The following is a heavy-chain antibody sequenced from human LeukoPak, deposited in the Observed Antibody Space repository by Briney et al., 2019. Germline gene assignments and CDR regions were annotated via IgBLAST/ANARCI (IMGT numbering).Heavy chain of an antibody. V-gene: IGHV4-34*01. D-gene: IGHD6-13*01. CDR3: ARVQRGSSWSLKPIDY. CDR1: GGSFSGYY. J-gene: IGHJ4*02. CDR2: INHSGST. Sequence: SETLSLTCAVYGGSFSGYYWGWIRQPPGKGLEWIGEINHSGSTNYNPSLKSRVTISVDTSKNQFSLKLSSVTAADTAVYYCARVQRGSSWSLKPIDYWGQGTLVTVSS.